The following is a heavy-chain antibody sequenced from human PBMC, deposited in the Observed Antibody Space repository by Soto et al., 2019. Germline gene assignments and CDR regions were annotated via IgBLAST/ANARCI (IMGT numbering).Heavy chain of an antibody. V-gene: IGHV1-2*02. CDR1: GYPVTAYY. CDR2: INPATGAA. J-gene: IGHJ3*02. D-gene: IGHD3-3*01. CDR3: ARGGGVGVAGSAAFDM. Sequence: QLHLVQSGAVVKKPGASVTVSCSASGYPVTAYYMHWVRQAPGRGLEWMGGINPATGAAKYTQTCQGRFPMTRDTATSTVFMELSGPTSGDTAVFYCARGGGVGVAGSAAFDMWGQGTLVTVSS.